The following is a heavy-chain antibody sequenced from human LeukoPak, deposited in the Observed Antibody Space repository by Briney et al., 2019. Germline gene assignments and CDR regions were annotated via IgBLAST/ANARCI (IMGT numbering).Heavy chain of an antibody. CDR1: EFTLGRYS. Sequence: GGSLRLSCAASEFTLGRYSMNWVRQAAGKGLEWVSTISSISHYIYYADSVRGQFTISRGNAKNSMFLQMNSLRAEDTGVYFCARDLILGMPGGFDYWGQGALVTVSS. D-gene: IGHD3-16*01. V-gene: IGHV3-21*01. J-gene: IGHJ4*02. CDR3: ARDLILGMPGGFDY. CDR2: ISSISHYI.